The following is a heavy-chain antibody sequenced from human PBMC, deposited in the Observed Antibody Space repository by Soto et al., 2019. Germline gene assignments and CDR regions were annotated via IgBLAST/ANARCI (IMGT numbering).Heavy chain of an antibody. D-gene: IGHD2-15*01. CDR3: ARVVLRYCCGGSCFAGLGWFDP. CDR1: GYTFTSYG. CDR2: ISAYNGNT. Sequence: QVQLVQSGAEVKKPGASVKVSCKASGYTFTSYGISWVRQAPGQGLEWMGWISAYNGNTNYAQKLQGRVNMTTDTSTSTAYMELRSLRSDDTAVYYCARVVLRYCCGGSCFAGLGWFDPWGQGTLVTVSS. J-gene: IGHJ5*02. V-gene: IGHV1-18*01.